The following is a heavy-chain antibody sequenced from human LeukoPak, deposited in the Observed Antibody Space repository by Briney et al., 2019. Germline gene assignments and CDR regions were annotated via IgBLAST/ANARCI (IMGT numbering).Heavy chain of an antibody. CDR2: ISSSGSTI. D-gene: IGHD6-13*01. Sequence: GGSLRLSCAASGFTFSSYEMHWVRQAPGKGLEWVSYISSSGSTIYYADSVKGRFTISRDNAKNSLYLQMNSLRAEDTAVYYCARDSSSWYFDYWGQGNLVTASS. CDR1: GFTFSSYE. J-gene: IGHJ4*02. V-gene: IGHV3-48*03. CDR3: ARDSSSWYFDY.